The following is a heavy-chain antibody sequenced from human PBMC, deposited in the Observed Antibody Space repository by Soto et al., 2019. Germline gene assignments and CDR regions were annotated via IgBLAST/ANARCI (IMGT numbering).Heavy chain of an antibody. J-gene: IGHJ6*02. V-gene: IGHV3-15*01. CDR3: TTDYGDYGYYYYGMDV. Sequence: PXGSLRLSCAASGFTFINAWMSGVRQAPGKGLEWVGRIKSKTDGGTTDYAAPVKGRFTISRDDSKNTLYLQMKSLKTEDTAVYYCTTDYGDYGYYYYGMDVWGQGTTVTVSS. CDR2: IKSKTDGGTT. CDR1: GFTFINAW. D-gene: IGHD4-17*01.